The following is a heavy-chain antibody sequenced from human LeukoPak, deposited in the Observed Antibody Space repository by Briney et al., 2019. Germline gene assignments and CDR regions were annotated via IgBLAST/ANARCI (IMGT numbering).Heavy chain of an antibody. D-gene: IGHD6-19*01. CDR1: GGSISGNY. Sequence: SETLSLTCTVSGGSISGNYWTWIRQPPGKGLDYIGRVFYTGSTNYSPSLKSRVTISIDTSKSHFSLKLTSVTAADTAVYYCARAVAVAGTFKFGFWGQGTLVTVSS. CDR2: VFYTGST. J-gene: IGHJ4*02. CDR3: ARAVAVAGTFKFGF. V-gene: IGHV4-59*01.